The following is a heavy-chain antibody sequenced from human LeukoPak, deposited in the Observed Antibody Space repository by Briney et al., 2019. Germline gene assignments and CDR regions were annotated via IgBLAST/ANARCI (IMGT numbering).Heavy chain of an antibody. CDR2: ISSSGST. D-gene: IGHD3-22*01. J-gene: IGHJ2*01. Sequence: SETLSLTCTVSGDSISSGDYYWSWIRQPAGKGLEWIGRISSSGSTNYNPSLKSRVTISVDTSKNQFSLKLSSVTAADTAVYFCARGDYDDGSGFHTLIYWYLDVWGRGTLVTVSS. V-gene: IGHV4-61*02. CDR1: GDSISSGDYY. CDR3: ARGDYDDGSGFHTLIYWYLDV.